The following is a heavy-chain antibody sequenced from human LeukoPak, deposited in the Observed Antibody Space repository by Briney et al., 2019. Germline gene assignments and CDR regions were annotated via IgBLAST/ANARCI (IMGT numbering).Heavy chain of an antibody. J-gene: IGHJ1*01. D-gene: IGHD3-22*01. CDR3: ARRRYYDGSGYLE. CDR2: IYYSGRT. CDR1: GDSVNRSDSY. Sequence: SETLSLTCSVSGDSVNRSDSYWDWIRQPPGKGLEWIGTIYYSGRTYYSRSINSRLTMSVDPYNNPFSLNLRSVTAADTEVYYCARRRYYDGSGYLEWGQGTLLSVSS. V-gene: IGHV4-39*01.